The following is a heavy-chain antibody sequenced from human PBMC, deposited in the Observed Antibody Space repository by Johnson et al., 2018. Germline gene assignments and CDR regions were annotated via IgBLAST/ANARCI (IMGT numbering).Heavy chain of an antibody. Sequence: EVQLVESGGGVVQPGRSLRLSCAASGFTFSSYWMHWVRQAPGKGLVWVSRINSDGSSTSYADSVKGGFTIPRENAKNSLYLQRKSQRDEATAVYYCARAQPAFDIWGQGTMVTVSS. J-gene: IGHJ3*02. CDR1: GFTFSSYW. CDR3: ARAQPAFDI. D-gene: IGHD1-14*01. V-gene: IGHV3-74*02. CDR2: INSDGSST.